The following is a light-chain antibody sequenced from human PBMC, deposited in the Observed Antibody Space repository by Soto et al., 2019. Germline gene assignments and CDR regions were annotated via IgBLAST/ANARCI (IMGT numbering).Light chain of an antibody. Sequence: AIQVTQSPSSLSASVGDRVTITCRASQDIRGALAWYQQKPGKAPKLLIYDVSTLESGVPSRFSGSGSGTEFTLTIISLQPEDFGTCYCLPVYSYPITCGPGIGLEIK. CDR2: DVS. CDR1: QDIRGA. V-gene: IGKV1-13*02. CDR3: LPVYSYPIT. J-gene: IGKJ5*01.